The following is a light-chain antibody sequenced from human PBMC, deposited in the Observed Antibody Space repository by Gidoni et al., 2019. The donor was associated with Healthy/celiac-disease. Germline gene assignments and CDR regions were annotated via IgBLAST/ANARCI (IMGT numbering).Light chain of an antibody. CDR2: WAS. J-gene: IGKJ2*01. Sequence: DIVMTQSRDSLAVSLGERATINCKSSQSVLYSSNNKNYLSWYQQKPGQPPTVLIYWASTRESGVPDRFSGSGSGTDFTLTISSLQAEDVAVYYCQQYYSTPYTFGQGTKLEIK. V-gene: IGKV4-1*01. CDR1: QSVLYSSNNKNY. CDR3: QQYYSTPYT.